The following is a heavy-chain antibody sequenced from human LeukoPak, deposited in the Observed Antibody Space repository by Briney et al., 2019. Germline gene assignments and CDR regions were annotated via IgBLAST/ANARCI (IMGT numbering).Heavy chain of an antibody. CDR2: ISYDGSDK. Sequence: PGGSLRLSCAASGFAFSSYDMHWVRQAPGKGLEWVAVISYDGSDKYYVDSVKGRSTISRDNSKNTLYLQMNSLKAEDAAVYYCARVLSGSYDNYFDYWGQGTLVTVSS. CDR1: GFAFSSYD. V-gene: IGHV3-30*03. CDR3: ARVLSGSYDNYFDY. J-gene: IGHJ4*02. D-gene: IGHD1-26*01.